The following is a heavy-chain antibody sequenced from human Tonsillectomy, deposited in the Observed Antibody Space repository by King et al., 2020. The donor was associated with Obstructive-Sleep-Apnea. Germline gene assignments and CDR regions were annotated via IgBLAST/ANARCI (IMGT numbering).Heavy chain of an antibody. CDR2: ISGSGGST. Sequence: VQLVESGGGLVQPGGSLRLSCAASGFTFSSCAMSWVRQAPGKGLEWVSTISGSGGSTYYADSGKGRFTISRDNSKNTLYLQMNSLRAEDTAVYYCAKEVYYYDSSGYSAPFDYWGQGTLVTVSS. CDR3: AKEVYYYDSSGYSAPFDY. D-gene: IGHD3-22*01. CDR1: GFTFSSCA. J-gene: IGHJ4*02. V-gene: IGHV3-23*04.